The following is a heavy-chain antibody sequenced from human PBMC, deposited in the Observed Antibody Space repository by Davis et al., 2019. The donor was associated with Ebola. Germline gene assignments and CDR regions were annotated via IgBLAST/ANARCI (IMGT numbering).Heavy chain of an antibody. CDR3: ARSYGAAPFDY. CDR2: IYYSGST. J-gene: IGHJ4*02. Sequence: MPSETLSLTCTVSGGSISPYYWSWIRQPPGKGLESIGYIYYSGSTKYNLSLKGRVAISVDTSKNQFSLKLSSVTAADTAVYYCARSYGAAPFDYWGQGTLVTVSS. D-gene: IGHD4/OR15-4a*01. CDR1: GGSISPYY. V-gene: IGHV4-59*08.